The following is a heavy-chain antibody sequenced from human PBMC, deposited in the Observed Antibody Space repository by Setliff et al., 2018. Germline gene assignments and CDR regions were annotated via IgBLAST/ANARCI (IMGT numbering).Heavy chain of an antibody. V-gene: IGHV4-38-2*01. CDR2: VYYSGTT. J-gene: IGHJ4*02. Sequence: SETLSLTCAVSDFSVSSVYYWGWIRQSPGKGLEWIASVYYSGTTYYNPSLESRVTMSIDTSKSHFSLTMTSVTAADTALYFCARAPRYFDPTGSYFDFWGQGTLVTVSS. CDR3: ARAPRYFDPTGSYFDF. D-gene: IGHD3-22*01. CDR1: DFSVSSVYY.